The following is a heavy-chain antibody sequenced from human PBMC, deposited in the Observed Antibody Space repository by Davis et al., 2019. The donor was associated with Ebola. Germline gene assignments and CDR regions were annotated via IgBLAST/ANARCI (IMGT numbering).Heavy chain of an antibody. J-gene: IGHJ4*02. CDR3: ARVAMVHFDY. Sequence: AASGKVSCKASGYTFTTYGISWVRQAPGQGLEWMGWISAYNGNTNYAQKLQGRVTMTTDTSTSTAYMELRSLRSDDTAVYYCARVAMVHFDYWGQGTLVTVSS. V-gene: IGHV1-18*01. CDR1: GYTFTTYG. D-gene: IGHD4/OR15-4a*01. CDR2: ISAYNGNT.